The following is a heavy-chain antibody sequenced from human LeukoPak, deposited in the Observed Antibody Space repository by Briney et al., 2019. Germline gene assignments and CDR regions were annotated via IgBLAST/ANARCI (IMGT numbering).Heavy chain of an antibody. V-gene: IGHV3-30*03. D-gene: IGHD3-16*01. CDR3: EAEGEY. J-gene: IGHJ4*02. Sequence: GGSLRLSCAASGFTFSSYSMNWVRQAPGKGLEWVAVISYDGSNKYYADSVKGRFTISRDNSKNTLYLQMNSLRAEDTAVYYCEAEGEYWGQGTLVTVSS. CDR1: GFTFSSYS. CDR2: ISYDGSNK.